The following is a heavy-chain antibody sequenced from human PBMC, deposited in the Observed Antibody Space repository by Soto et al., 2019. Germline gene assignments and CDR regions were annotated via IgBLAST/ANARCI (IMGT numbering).Heavy chain of an antibody. D-gene: IGHD2-21*02. V-gene: IGHV4-39*02. CDR2: IYYSGST. J-gene: IGHJ6*02. CDR3: ARDIVVVTANYYYYGMDV. CDR1: GGSISSSSYY. Sequence: SETLSLTCTVSGGSISSSSYYWGWIRQPPGKGLEWIGSIYYSGSTYYNPSLKSRVTISVDTSKNQFSLKLSSVTAADTAVYYYARDIVVVTANYYYYGMDVWGQGTTVTVSS.